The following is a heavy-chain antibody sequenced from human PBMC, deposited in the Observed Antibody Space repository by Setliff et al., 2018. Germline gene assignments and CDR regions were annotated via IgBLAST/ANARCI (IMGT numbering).Heavy chain of an antibody. V-gene: IGHV7-4-1*02. D-gene: IGHD4-17*01. CDR1: GYSLSNYV. Sequence: GASVKVSCKASGYSLSNYVMNWVRQAPGQGLEWMGWINTETGDPSYAQGYTGRFAFSLDTSDSTTYLDISTLKAEDTATYFCARADHLVTTTFDYWGQGTLVTVSS. CDR2: INTETGDP. CDR3: ARADHLVTTTFDY. J-gene: IGHJ4*01.